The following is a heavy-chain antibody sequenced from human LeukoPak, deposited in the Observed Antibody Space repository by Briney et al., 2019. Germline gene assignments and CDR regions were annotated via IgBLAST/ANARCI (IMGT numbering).Heavy chain of an antibody. D-gene: IGHD2-2*01. Sequence: LGASVKVSCKVSGYTLTELSMHWVRQAPGKGLEWMGGFDPEDGETIYAQKFQGRVTTTEDTSTDTAYMELSSLRSEDTAVYYCATVADIVVVPAAIDFQHWGQGTLVTVSS. CDR3: ATVADIVVVPAAIDFQH. J-gene: IGHJ1*01. V-gene: IGHV1-24*01. CDR2: FDPEDGET. CDR1: GYTLTELS.